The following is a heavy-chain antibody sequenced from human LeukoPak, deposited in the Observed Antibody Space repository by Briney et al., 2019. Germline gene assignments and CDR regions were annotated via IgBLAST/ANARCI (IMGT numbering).Heavy chain of an antibody. CDR2: MSDSGGSA. CDR3: AGGQWLVNWFDP. V-gene: IGHV3-23*01. CDR1: GFTFSNYA. J-gene: IGHJ5*02. Sequence: PGGSLRLSCAASGFTFSNYAMSWVRLAPGKGLEWVSSMSDSGGSAYYADSVKGRFTISRDNSKNTLYLQMNSLRAEDTAVYYCAGGQWLVNWFDPWGQGTLVTVSS. D-gene: IGHD6-19*01.